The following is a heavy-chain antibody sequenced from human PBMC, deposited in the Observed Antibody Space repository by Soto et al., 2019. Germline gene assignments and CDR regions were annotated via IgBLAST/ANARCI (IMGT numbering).Heavy chain of an antibody. D-gene: IGHD1-26*01. J-gene: IGHJ4*02. CDR1: GGSFSGYY. V-gene: IGHV4-34*01. CDR3: ARKGATESQRDSDY. Sequence: SSETLSLTCAVYGGSFSGYYWSWIRQPPGKGLEWIGEINHSGSTNYNPSLKSRVTISVDTSKNQLSLKLSSVTAADTAVYYCARKGATESQRDSDYWGQGTLVTVSS. CDR2: INHSGST.